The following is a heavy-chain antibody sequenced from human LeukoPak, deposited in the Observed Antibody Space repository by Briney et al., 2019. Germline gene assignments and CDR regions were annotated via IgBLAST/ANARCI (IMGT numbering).Heavy chain of an antibody. CDR2: IYTSGST. Sequence: SETLSLTCTVSGGSISSYYWSWIRQPSGKGLEWIGYIYTSGSTNYNPSLKSRVTISVDTSKNQFSLKLSSVTAADTAVYYCARASYYDPPRAYYYYMDIWGKGTTVTVSS. V-gene: IGHV4-4*09. CDR3: ARASYYDPPRAYYYYMDI. J-gene: IGHJ6*03. D-gene: IGHD3-3*01. CDR1: GGSISSYY.